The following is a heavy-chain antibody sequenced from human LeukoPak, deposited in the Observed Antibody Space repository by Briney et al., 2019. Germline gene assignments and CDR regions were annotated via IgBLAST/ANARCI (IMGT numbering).Heavy chain of an antibody. V-gene: IGHV3-53*01. CDR1: GFAVSSNY. CDR2: IGSSGNT. D-gene: IGHD6-13*01. J-gene: IGHJ6*03. CDR3: ARDPVVASPGPFYYHYMDV. Sequence: GGSLRLSCAASGFAVSSNYMSWVRQPPGKRLEWLSLIGSSGNTFYADSVKGRFTISRDYLKNTLFLQMNSLRAEDTALYYCARDPVVASPGPFYYHYMDVWGKGTTVTVSS.